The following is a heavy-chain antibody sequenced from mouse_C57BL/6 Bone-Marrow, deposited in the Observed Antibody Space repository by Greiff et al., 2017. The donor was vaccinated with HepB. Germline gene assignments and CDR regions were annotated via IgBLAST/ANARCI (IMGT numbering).Heavy chain of an antibody. D-gene: IGHD1-1*01. V-gene: IGHV5-12*01. Sequence: EVKLVESGGGLVQPGGSLKLSCAASGFTFSDYYMYWVRQTPEKRLEWVAYISNGGGSTYYPDTVKGRFTISRDNAKNTLYLQMSRLKSEDTAMYYCARQYYGSSFFYYFDYWGQGTTLTVSS. CDR2: ISNGGGST. CDR3: ARQYYGSSFFYYFDY. CDR1: GFTFSDYY. J-gene: IGHJ2*01.